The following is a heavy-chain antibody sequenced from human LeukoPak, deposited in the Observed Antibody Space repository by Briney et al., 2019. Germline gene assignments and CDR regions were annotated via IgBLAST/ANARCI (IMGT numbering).Heavy chain of an antibody. D-gene: IGHD6-13*01. CDR3: ARSEGAAAGSDY. J-gene: IGHJ4*02. Sequence: SETLSLTCTVSGGSISSSSYYWGWIRQPPGQGLEWIGSIYYSGSTYYNPSLKSRVTISVDTSKNQFSLKLSSVTAADTAVYYCARSEGAAAGSDYWGQGTLVTVSS. CDR2: IYYSGST. CDR1: GGSISSSSYY. V-gene: IGHV4-39*07.